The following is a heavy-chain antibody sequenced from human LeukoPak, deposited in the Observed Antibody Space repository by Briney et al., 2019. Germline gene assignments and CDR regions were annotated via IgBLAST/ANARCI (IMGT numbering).Heavy chain of an antibody. Sequence: GASVKVSCKASGYTFTGYYMHWVRQAPGQGLEWMGWINPNSGGTNYAQKFQGRVTMTRDTSISTAYMELSRLRSDDTAVYYCARGKTSYSSSSYFDYWGQGTLVTVSS. D-gene: IGHD6-6*01. V-gene: IGHV1-2*02. J-gene: IGHJ4*02. CDR1: GYTFTGYY. CDR3: ARGKTSYSSSSYFDY. CDR2: INPNSGGT.